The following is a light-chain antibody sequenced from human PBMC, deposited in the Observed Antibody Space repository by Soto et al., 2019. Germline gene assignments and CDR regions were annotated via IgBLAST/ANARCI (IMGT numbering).Light chain of an antibody. CDR1: QSVSSY. V-gene: IGKV3-11*01. CDR2: DAS. CDR3: QQRSNWVWT. Sequence: EMFLTQLPATLSLSPGEKPTFSSRASQSVSSYLAWYQQKPGQAPRLLIYDASNRATGIPARFSGSGSGTDFTLTISSLEPEDFAVYYCQQRSNWVWTFGQGTKV. J-gene: IGKJ1*01.